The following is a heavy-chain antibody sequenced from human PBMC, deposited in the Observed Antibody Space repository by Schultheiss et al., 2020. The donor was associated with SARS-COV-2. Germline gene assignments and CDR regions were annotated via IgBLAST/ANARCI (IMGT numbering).Heavy chain of an antibody. V-gene: IGHV3-23*01. J-gene: IGHJ5*02. CDR2: ISGDGSGT. D-gene: IGHD3-16*01. CDR1: GFTFSNYW. Sequence: GGSLRLSCTATGFTFSNYWMHWVRQAPGKGLEWVSTISGDGSGTYYADSVKGRFTISRDNSKNTLFLQMNSLRVEDTAVYYCARDLWPGAHKLGWFDPWGQGTLVTVSS. CDR3: ARDLWPGAHKLGWFDP.